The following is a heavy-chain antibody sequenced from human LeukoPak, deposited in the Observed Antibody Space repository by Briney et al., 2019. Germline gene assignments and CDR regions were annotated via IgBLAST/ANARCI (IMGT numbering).Heavy chain of an antibody. J-gene: IGHJ6*03. Sequence: SETLSLTCTVSGGSISSYYWSWIRQPAGKGLEWIGRIYTSGSTNYNPSLKSRVTMSVDTSKNQFSLKLSSVTAADTAVYYCARGSRGYSYGSGYYYYMDVWGKGTTVTVCS. V-gene: IGHV4-4*07. CDR2: IYTSGST. CDR3: ARGSRGYSYGSGYYYYMDV. CDR1: GGSISSYY. D-gene: IGHD5-18*01.